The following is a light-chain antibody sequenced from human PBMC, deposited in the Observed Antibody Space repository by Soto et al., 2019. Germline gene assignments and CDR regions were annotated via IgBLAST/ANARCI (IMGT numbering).Light chain of an antibody. CDR3: QRYGGSPLVT. J-gene: IGKJ4*01. CDR1: QSVSGNY. V-gene: IGKV3-20*01. CDR2: GAS. Sequence: ENLLTQPPGTLSLSPGDTATLSCRASQSVSGNYLAWYQQKPGQAPRLLIFGASSRVTGIPDRFIGSGSGTDFTLTISRLEPEDFAVYYCQRYGGSPLVTFGGGTKVEI.